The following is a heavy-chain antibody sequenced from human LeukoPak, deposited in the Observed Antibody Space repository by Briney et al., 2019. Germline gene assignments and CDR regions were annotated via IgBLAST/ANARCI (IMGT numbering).Heavy chain of an antibody. CDR3: AKDRSMVRGVPPGGMDV. D-gene: IGHD3-10*01. Sequence: GGSLRLSCAASGFTVSSNYMSWVRQAPGKGLEWVPVIYSGGSTYYADSVKGRFTISRDNSKNTLYLQMNSLRAEDTAVYYCAKDRSMVRGVPPGGMDVWGKGTTVTVSS. CDR2: IYSGGST. V-gene: IGHV3-53*01. J-gene: IGHJ6*04. CDR1: GFTVSSNY.